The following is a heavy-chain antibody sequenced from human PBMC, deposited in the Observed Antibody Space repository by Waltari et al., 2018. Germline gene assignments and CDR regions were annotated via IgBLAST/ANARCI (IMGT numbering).Heavy chain of an antibody. Sequence: EVQLLESGGGLVQPGGSLRLSCAASGFTFSSYAMSWVRQAPGKGLEWVSAISVSGGSTYDSESVKGAFTISRGNSKITMYLQMNSLRGEETAVYYCAKAETIAVAGGLSDGWGQGTLVTVSS. V-gene: IGHV3-23*01. D-gene: IGHD6-19*01. CDR2: ISVSGGST. J-gene: IGHJ4*02. CDR3: AKAETIAVAGGLSDG. CDR1: GFTFSSYA.